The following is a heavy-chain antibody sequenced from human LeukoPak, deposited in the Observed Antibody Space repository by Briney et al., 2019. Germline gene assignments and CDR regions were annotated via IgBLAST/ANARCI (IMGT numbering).Heavy chain of an antibody. CDR1: GFTFSSSG. V-gene: IGHV3-30*18. J-gene: IGHJ4*02. Sequence: GGPLRLSCATSGFTFSSSGMHWVRQAPGKGLEWVAVISYDGSEKHYVDSVKGRFAISRDNSKNTLYLQMNSLRVEDTAVYYCVKDLGFDYWGQGTLVTVSS. CDR3: VKDLGFDY. D-gene: IGHD3-16*01. CDR2: ISYDGSEK.